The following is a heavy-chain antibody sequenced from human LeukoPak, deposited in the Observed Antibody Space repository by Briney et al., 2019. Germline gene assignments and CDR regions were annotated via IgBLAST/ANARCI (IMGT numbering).Heavy chain of an antibody. J-gene: IGHJ3*02. D-gene: IGHD4-17*01. CDR1: GGSISSSSYY. Sequence: PSETLSLTCTVSGGSISSSSYYWGWIRQPPGKGLEWIGSIYYSGSTYYNPSLKSRVTISVDTSKNQFSLKLSSVTAADTAVYYCAGVLTTVTWGAFDIWGQGTMVTVSS. CDR2: IYYSGST. V-gene: IGHV4-39*07. CDR3: AGVLTTVTWGAFDI.